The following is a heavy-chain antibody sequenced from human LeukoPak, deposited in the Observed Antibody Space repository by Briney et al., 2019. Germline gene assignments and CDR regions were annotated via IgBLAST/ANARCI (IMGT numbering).Heavy chain of an antibody. J-gene: IGHJ4*02. V-gene: IGHV4-59*01. Sequence: SETLSLTCTVSGGSISSYYWSWIRQPPGKGLEWIGYIYYSGSTNYNPSLKSRVTISVDTSKNQFSLKLSSVTAADTAVYYCARDSLVRGVTLRSGFDYWGQGTLVTVSS. D-gene: IGHD3-10*01. CDR1: GGSISSYY. CDR2: IYYSGST. CDR3: ARDSLVRGVTLRSGFDY.